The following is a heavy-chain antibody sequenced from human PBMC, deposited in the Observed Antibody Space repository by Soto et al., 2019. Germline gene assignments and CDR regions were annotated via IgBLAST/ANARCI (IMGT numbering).Heavy chain of an antibody. D-gene: IGHD3-16*01. J-gene: IGHJ6*02. CDR2: INPSGGST. CDR1: GYTFTNYY. CDR3: ARKDRRYYEGNYYYGMGV. Sequence: QVQLVQSGAEVKKPGASVKVSCKAFGYTFTNYYMHWVRQAPGQGLEWMGIINPSGGSTNYAQKFQGRATMSRDTPTTTVYMELSGLRSEDTAVYYCARKDRRYYEGNYYYGMGVWGQGTTVTVSS. V-gene: IGHV1-46*01.